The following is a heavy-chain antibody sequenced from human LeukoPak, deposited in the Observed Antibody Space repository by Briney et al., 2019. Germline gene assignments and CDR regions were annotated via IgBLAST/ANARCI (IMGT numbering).Heavy chain of an antibody. V-gene: IGHV4-34*01. Sequence: SETLSLTCAVYGGSFSGYYWSWIRQPPGKGLEWIGEINHSGSTNYNPSLKSRVTISVDTSKNQFSLKLSSVTAADTAVYYCARQWGLKMPGIAAAVLSPRAFDIWGQGTMVTVSS. D-gene: IGHD6-13*01. CDR3: ARQWGLKMPGIAAAVLSPRAFDI. CDR2: INHSGST. CDR1: GGSFSGYY. J-gene: IGHJ3*02.